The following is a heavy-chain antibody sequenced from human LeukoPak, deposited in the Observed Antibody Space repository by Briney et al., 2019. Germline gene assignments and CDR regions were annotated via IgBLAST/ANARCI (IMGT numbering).Heavy chain of an antibody. CDR1: GFTFSGSA. CDR3: VRHIKPAGPWDGMDV. V-gene: IGHV3-73*01. Sequence: GGSLRLSCAASGFTFSGSAMHWVRQASGKGLEWVGRIRSKANSYATAYAASVKGRFTISRDDSKNTAYLQMNSLKTEDTAVYYCVRHIKPAGPWDGMDVWGQGTTVIVSS. D-gene: IGHD1-26*01. J-gene: IGHJ6*02. CDR2: IRSKANSYAT.